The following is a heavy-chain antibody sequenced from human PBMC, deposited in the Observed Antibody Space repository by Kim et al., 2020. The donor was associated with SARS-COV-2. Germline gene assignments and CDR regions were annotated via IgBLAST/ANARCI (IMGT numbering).Heavy chain of an antibody. CDR3: ARQGVDSSGGGDAFDI. J-gene: IGHJ3*02. Sequence: PALKSPVTISLDSSKGHFSLKLSSVTATDTAVYYCARQGVDSSGGGDAFDIWGQGTLVTVSS. V-gene: IGHV4-39*01. D-gene: IGHD6-19*01.